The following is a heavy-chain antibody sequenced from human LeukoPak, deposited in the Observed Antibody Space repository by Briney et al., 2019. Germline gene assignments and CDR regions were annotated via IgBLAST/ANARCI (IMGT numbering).Heavy chain of an antibody. CDR3: ARSEMATMTINFDY. CDR2: INPNSGGT. CDR1: GYTFTGYY. D-gene: IGHD5-24*01. V-gene: IGHV1-2*02. Sequence: ASEKVSCKASGYTFTGYYMHWVRQAPGQGLEWMGWINPNSGGTNYAQKFQGRVTMTRDTSISTAYMELSRLRSDDTAVYYCARSEMATMTINFDYWGQGTLVTVSS. J-gene: IGHJ4*02.